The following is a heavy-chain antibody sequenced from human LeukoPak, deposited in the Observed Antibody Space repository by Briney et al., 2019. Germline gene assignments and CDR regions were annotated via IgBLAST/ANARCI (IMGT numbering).Heavy chain of an antibody. D-gene: IGHD5-12*01. V-gene: IGHV3-13*01. CDR1: GFTFSSYA. CDR3: ARVRKYSGYYSWYFDL. J-gene: IGHJ2*01. Sequence: GGSLRLSCAASGFTFSSYAMSWVRHATGKGLEWVSAIGTAGDTYYPGSVKGRFTISRENAKNSLYLQMNSLRAGGTAVYYCARVRKYSGYYSWYFDLWGRGTLVTVSS. CDR2: IGTAGDT.